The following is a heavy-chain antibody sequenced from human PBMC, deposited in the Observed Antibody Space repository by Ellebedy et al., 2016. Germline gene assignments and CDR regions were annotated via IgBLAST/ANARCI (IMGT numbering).Heavy chain of an antibody. CDR1: GGSVTSAY. Sequence: SETLSLTCSVSGGSVTSAYWNWIRRPPGKGLQWIGRVDSSGSTNFNPSLKSRVIMSLDTSKNQFSLRLTSLTAADTAVYYCARGIVTPFFDSWGQGTLVTVSS. CDR3: ARGIVTPFFDS. J-gene: IGHJ4*02. CDR2: VDSSGST. V-gene: IGHV4-4*07. D-gene: IGHD1-26*01.